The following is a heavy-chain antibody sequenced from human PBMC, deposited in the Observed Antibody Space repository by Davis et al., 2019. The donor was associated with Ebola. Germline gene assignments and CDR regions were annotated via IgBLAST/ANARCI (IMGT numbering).Heavy chain of an antibody. V-gene: IGHV4-59*08. J-gene: IGHJ4*02. D-gene: IGHD1-26*01. CDR3: AIQIMGATRVFDY. CDR2: IYYSGST. Sequence: MPSETLSLTCTVSGGSISSYYWSWIRQPPGKGLEWIGYIYYSGSTNYNPSLKSRVTVSVDTSKNQFSLKLNSVTAADTAVYYCAIQIMGATRVFDYWGQGTLVTVSS. CDR1: GGSISSYY.